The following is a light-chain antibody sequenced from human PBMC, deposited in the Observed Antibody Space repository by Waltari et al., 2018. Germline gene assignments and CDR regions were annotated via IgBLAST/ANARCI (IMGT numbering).Light chain of an antibody. CDR1: PPNLGSMY. CDR3: GTWDNSLRSGV. V-gene: IGLV1-51*02. Sequence: QSVFTQPPSVPAAPGHSVTIHRSGCPPNLGSMYLSCYQQFPATAPKLLIYENDKRSSGLPDRFPASTSGTSATLGITGLHSGDEADDYCGTWDNSLRSGVFGGGTKLTVL. J-gene: IGLJ2*01. CDR2: END.